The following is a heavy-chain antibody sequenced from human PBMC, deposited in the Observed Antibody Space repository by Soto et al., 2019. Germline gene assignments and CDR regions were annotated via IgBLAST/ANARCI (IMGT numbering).Heavy chain of an antibody. CDR3: ARDFILAYCGGDCYSGGVDY. D-gene: IGHD2-21*02. Sequence: PGGSLRLSCAASGFTFSSYSMNWVRQAPGKGLEWVSSISSSSSYIYYADSVKGRFTISRDNAKNSLYLQMNSLRAEDTAVYYCARDFILAYCGGDCYSGGVDYWGQGTLVTVSS. CDR1: GFTFSSYS. V-gene: IGHV3-21*01. CDR2: ISSSSSYI. J-gene: IGHJ4*02.